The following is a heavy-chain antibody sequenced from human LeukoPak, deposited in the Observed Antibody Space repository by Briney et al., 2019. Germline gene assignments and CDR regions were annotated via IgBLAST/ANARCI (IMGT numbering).Heavy chain of an antibody. CDR2: INPSAGNT. J-gene: IGHJ5*02. CDR1: GYTFTNYY. Sequence: GASVKVSCKASGYTFTNYYVHWVRQAPGQGPEYMGIINPSAGNTNYAQKFQGRVTMTRDTYTSTVYMELSSLRSEDTAVYYCARDGLRITMVRGVIQWHWFDPWGQGTLVTVS. D-gene: IGHD3-10*01. CDR3: ARDGLRITMVRGVIQWHWFDP. V-gene: IGHV1-46*01.